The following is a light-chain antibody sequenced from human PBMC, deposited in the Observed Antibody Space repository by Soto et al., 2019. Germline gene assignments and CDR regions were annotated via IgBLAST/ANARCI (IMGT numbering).Light chain of an antibody. CDR1: QSISGN. Sequence: EIVMTQSPATLSVSPGERATLSCRASQSISGNLAWYQQKPGQAPRLLIYGASTRATGIPARFSGSGSATEFTLTISSLQSEDFAFYYCLQYNNWPPITFGQGTRLEIK. CDR2: GAS. J-gene: IGKJ5*01. CDR3: LQYNNWPPIT. V-gene: IGKV3-15*01.